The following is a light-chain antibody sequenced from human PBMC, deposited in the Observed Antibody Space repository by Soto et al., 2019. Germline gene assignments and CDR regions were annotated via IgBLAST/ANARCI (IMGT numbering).Light chain of an antibody. CDR3: QQYYSTPPL. J-gene: IGKJ1*01. CDR2: WAS. CDR1: QSVLYSSNDKNY. V-gene: IGKV4-1*01. Sequence: DIVMTQSPDSLAVSLGERATINCKSSQSVLYSSNDKNYLAWYQQKPGHPPKLLIYWASTRKSGVPDRFSGSGSGTDFTLTISSLQADDVAVYYCQQYYSTPPLFGQGTKVDIK.